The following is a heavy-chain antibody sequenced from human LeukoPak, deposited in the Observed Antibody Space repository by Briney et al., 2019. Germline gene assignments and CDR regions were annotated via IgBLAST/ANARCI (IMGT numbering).Heavy chain of an antibody. J-gene: IGHJ4*02. Sequence: LETLSLTCTVSGGSISSYYWSWIRQPPGKGLEWIGYIYYSGSTNYNPSLKSRVTISVDTSKNQFSLKLSSVTAADTAVYYCARARGSGRDYWAQGPLVTVPS. CDR1: GGSISSYY. CDR3: ARARGSGRDY. CDR2: IYYSGST. D-gene: IGHD2-15*01. V-gene: IGHV4-59*01.